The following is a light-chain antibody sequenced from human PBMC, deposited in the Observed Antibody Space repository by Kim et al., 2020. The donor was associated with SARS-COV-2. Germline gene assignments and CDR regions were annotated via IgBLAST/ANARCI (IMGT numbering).Light chain of an antibody. CDR2: DVT. CDR3: CSFTGTYTYV. J-gene: IGLJ1*01. V-gene: IGLV2-11*01. CDR1: SSDVGAYNY. Sequence: GQSVTISCTGTSSDVGAYNYVSWYQQRPGKAPKLMFYDVTKRPSGVPDRFSGSKSGNTASLTISVLQAEDEADYYCCSFTGTYTYVFGTGTKVTVL.